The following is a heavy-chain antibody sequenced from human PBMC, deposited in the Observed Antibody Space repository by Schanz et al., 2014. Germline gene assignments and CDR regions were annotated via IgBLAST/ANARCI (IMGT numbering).Heavy chain of an antibody. CDR3: ARGGSMVQEINFAY. J-gene: IGHJ4*02. CDR2: MNPNSGNT. Sequence: QVQLVQSGAEVKKPGASVKVSCKASGYTFTSYSIHWVRQAPGQGLEWMGWMNPNSGNTGYAQKFQGRVTMTRDTSATTAYMELSSLTSEDTAVYYCARGGSMVQEINFAYWGQGSLVTVSS. V-gene: IGHV1-3*01. CDR1: GYTFTSYS. D-gene: IGHD3-10*01.